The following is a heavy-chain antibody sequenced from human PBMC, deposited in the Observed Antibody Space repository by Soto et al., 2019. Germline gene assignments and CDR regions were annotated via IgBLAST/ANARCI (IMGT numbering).Heavy chain of an antibody. CDR1: GFTFSSYA. Sequence: PGGSLRLSCAASGFTFSSYAMGWVRQGPGKGLEWVAVGSMGGSAHYADSVRGRFTISRDNSKNTLSLQMNSLTAEDTAVYFCAKRRGAGGHFDYWGQGALVTLSS. CDR3: AKRRGAGGHFDY. CDR2: GSMGGSA. V-gene: IGHV3-23*01. J-gene: IGHJ4*02. D-gene: IGHD2-15*01.